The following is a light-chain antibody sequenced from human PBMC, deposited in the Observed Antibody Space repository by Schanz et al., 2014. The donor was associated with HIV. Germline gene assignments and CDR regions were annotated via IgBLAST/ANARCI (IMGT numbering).Light chain of an antibody. CDR2: GAS. Sequence: DIQMTQSPSSLSAYVGDRVTISCRASQDISIYLNWYQLTPGKPPKLLIYGASTLQSGVTSRFSGSGSGTDFTLTINSLQPEDFVTYYCEQSYSAPSITFGQGTRLE. J-gene: IGKJ5*01. CDR1: QDISIY. V-gene: IGKV1-39*01. CDR3: EQSYSAPSIT.